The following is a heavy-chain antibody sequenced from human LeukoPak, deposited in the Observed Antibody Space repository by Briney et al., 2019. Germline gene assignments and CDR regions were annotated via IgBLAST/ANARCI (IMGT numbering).Heavy chain of an antibody. CDR1: GFTFSDAW. Sequence: PGGSLRFSCAASGFTFSDAWMNWVRLAPGKGLEWVVRIKSRNRAETVDYAAPVKGRFTISRDDSKATVYLQMNSVKTEDTAIYYCTTDGSTTLSNTFDYWGQGTLVTVSS. CDR3: TTDGSTTLSNTFDY. V-gene: IGHV3-15*01. CDR2: IKSRNRAETV. J-gene: IGHJ4*02. D-gene: IGHD1-26*01.